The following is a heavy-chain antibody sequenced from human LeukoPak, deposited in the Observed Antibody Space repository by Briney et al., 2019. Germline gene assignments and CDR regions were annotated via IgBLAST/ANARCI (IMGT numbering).Heavy chain of an antibody. J-gene: IGHJ4*02. CDR3: AIKPYYYDSSGYSQFDY. CDR1: GYTFTRYG. CDR2: IIPIFGTA. D-gene: IGHD3-22*01. Sequence: SVRVSCKASGYTFTRYGISWVRQAPGQGLEWMGGIIPIFGTANYAQKFQGRVTITADESTSTAYMELSSLRSEDTAVYYCAIKPYYYDSSGYSQFDYWGQGTLVTVSS. V-gene: IGHV1-69*13.